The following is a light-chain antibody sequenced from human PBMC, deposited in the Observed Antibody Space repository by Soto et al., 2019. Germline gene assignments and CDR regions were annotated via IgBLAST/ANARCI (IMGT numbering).Light chain of an antibody. CDR3: QHCKNVPLT. Sequence: AIQLTQSPSSLSESVGDRVLITCRASHSISSALAWYPQKLGNPPKILIYDASNSENRVPSRFSGRGSGTDFSLTIRGLQSEDFETYYCQHCKNVPLTLSGGT. CDR2: DAS. V-gene: IGKV1D-13*01. CDR1: HSISSA. J-gene: IGKJ4*01.